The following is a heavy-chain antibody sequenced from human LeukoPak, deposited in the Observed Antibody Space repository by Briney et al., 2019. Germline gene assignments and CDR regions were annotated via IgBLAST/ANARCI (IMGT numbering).Heavy chain of an antibody. J-gene: IGHJ4*02. CDR2: ISGSSSII. CDR3: ARSGTTYYYDSGTRI. CDR1: GFTFSSYS. Sequence: GGSLRLSCAASGFTFSSYSMNWVRQAPGKGPEWVSFISGSSSIIQYADSVKGRFTISRDNAKNSLYLQMNSLRAEDTAVYYCARSGTTYYYDSGTRIWGQGTLVTVSS. D-gene: IGHD3-22*01. V-gene: IGHV3-48*04.